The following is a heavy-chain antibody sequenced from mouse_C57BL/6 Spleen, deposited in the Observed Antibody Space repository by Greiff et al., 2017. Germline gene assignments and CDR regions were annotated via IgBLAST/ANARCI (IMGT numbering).Heavy chain of an antibody. D-gene: IGHD4-1*01. Sequence: VQLQQPGAELVMPGASVKLSCKASGYTFTSYWMHWVKQRPGQGLEWIGEIDPSDSYTNYNQKFKGKSTLTVDKSSSTAYMQLSSLTSEDSAVYYCARGLTGTVYFDYWGQGTTLTVSS. V-gene: IGHV1-69*01. CDR2: IDPSDSYT. CDR3: ARGLTGTVYFDY. CDR1: GYTFTSYW. J-gene: IGHJ2*01.